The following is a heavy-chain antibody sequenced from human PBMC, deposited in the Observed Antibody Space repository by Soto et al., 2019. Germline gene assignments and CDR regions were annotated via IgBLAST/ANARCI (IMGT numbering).Heavy chain of an antibody. CDR3: ARTNANDCWSGYRAWFDP. J-gene: IGHJ5*02. CDR1: GGSFSGYY. Sequence: QVQLQQWGAGLLKPSETLSLTCAVYGGSFSGYYWSWIRQPPGKGLEWIGEINHSGSTNYNPSLKSRVTISVDTSKTQFSLKLSSVTDADTAVYYCARTNANDCWSGYRAWFDPWGQGTLVTVSS. V-gene: IGHV4-34*01. CDR2: INHSGST. D-gene: IGHD3-3*01.